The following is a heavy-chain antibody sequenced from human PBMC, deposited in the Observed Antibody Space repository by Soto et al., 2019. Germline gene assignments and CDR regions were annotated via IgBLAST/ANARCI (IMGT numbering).Heavy chain of an antibody. CDR1: GFPFSSSG. Sequence: GGSLRLSCAASGFPFSSSGMNWVRQAPGKGLEWVSCISDTSDCIYYADSVKGRFTIYRDNSMNTLYLQMNTLRVEDTAVYYCAKVSSSWYAGFFDLWGQGTLVTVSS. CDR3: AKVSSSWYAGFFDL. CDR2: ISDTSDCI. D-gene: IGHD6-13*01. J-gene: IGHJ4*02. V-gene: IGHV3-23*01.